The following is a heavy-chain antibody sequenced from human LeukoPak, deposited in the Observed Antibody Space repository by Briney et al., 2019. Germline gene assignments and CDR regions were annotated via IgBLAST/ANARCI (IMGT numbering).Heavy chain of an antibody. CDR3: ASPQDSSGYSFSFDY. CDR2: IIPIFGIA. D-gene: IGHD3-22*01. J-gene: IGHJ4*02. Sequence: GASVKVSCKASGGTFSSYAISWVRQAPGQGLEWMGRIIPIFGIANYAQKFQGRVAITADKSTSTAYMELSSLRSEDTAVYYCASPQDSSGYSFSFDYWGQGTLVTVSS. CDR1: GGTFSSYA. V-gene: IGHV1-69*04.